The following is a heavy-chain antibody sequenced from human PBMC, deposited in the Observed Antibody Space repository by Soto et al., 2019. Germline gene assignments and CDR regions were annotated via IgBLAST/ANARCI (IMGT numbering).Heavy chain of an antibody. CDR2: IYYSGRT. J-gene: IGHJ6*03. V-gene: IGHV4-59*01. Sequence: SETLSLTCTVSGGSISSYYWSWIRQPPGKELEWIGYIYYSGRTNYNPSLKSRVTISVDTSKNQFSLKLSSVTAADTAIYYCASGDYYYYMDVWGKGTTVTVSS. CDR1: GGSISSYY. CDR3: ASGDYYYYMDV.